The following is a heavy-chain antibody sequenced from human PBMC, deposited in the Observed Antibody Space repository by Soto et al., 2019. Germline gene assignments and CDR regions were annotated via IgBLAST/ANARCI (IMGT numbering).Heavy chain of an antibody. CDR3: ARQQAAGITIFGVVISPFDF. CDR1: GGSISSSSYY. V-gene: IGHV4-39*01. J-gene: IGHJ4*02. Sequence: PSETLSLTCTVSGGSISSSSYYWGWIRQPPGKGLEWIGSIYYSGSTYYNPSLKSRVTISVDTSTNQFSLKLSSVTAADTAVYYCARQQAAGITIFGVVISPFDFCGQGTLVTVSS. CDR2: IYYSGST. D-gene: IGHD3-3*01.